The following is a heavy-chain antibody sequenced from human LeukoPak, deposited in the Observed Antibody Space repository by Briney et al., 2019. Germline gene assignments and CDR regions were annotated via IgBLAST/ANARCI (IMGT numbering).Heavy chain of an antibody. CDR2: IIPILGIG. Sequence: SVRVSCKASGASFSSSGFSWVRQAPGQGLEWMGRIIPILGIGTYAQNLQGRVTITADKSASTVSMELSSLRSEDTAVYYCAREEEWRNYIDDWGQGTLVTVSS. D-gene: IGHD3-3*01. CDR1: GASFSSSG. CDR3: AREEEWRNYIDD. V-gene: IGHV1-69*04. J-gene: IGHJ4*02.